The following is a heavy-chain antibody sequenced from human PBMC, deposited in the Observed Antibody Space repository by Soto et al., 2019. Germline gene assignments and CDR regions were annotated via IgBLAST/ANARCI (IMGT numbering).Heavy chain of an antibody. D-gene: IGHD6-19*01. CDR3: AKIVVALAGSIAY. CDR2: ISYDGSNK. V-gene: IGHV3-30*18. Sequence: QVQLVESGGGVVQPGRSLRLSCAASGFTFSSYGMHWVRQAPGKGLEWVAVISYDGSNKYYADSVKGRFTISRDNSKNTLYLQMNSLRAEDTAVYYCAKIVVALAGSIAYWSQGTLVTVSS. J-gene: IGHJ4*02. CDR1: GFTFSSYG.